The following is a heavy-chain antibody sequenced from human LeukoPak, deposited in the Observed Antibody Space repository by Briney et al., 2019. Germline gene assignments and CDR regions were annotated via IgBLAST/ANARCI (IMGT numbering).Heavy chain of an antibody. V-gene: IGHV3-66*01. CDR1: RLIVSSNY. CDR3: ARDLGWFDP. J-gene: IGHJ5*02. Sequence: PGGSLRLSCAASRLIVSSNYMAWVRQAPGKGLEWVSVIYSGGNTYYADSVKGRFTISRDNSKNTLYLQMNSLRAEDTAVYYCARDLGWFDPWGLGTLVNVSS. CDR2: IYSGGNT.